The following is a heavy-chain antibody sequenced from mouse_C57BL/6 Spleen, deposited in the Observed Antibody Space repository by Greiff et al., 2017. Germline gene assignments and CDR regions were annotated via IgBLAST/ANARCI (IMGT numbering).Heavy chain of an antibody. Sequence: QVQLQQSGAELVKPGASVKISCKASGYAFSSYWMNWVKQRPGKGLEWIGQIYPGDGGTNYNGKFKGKATLTADKSSSTAYMQLSSLTSEDSAVYFCARYGNLSSYWYFDVWGTGTTVTVSS. J-gene: IGHJ1*03. D-gene: IGHD2-1*01. V-gene: IGHV1-80*01. CDR1: GYAFSSYW. CDR3: ARYGNLSSYWYFDV. CDR2: IYPGDGGT.